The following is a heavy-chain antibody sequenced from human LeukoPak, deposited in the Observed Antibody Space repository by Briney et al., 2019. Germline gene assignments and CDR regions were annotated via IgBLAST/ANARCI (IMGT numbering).Heavy chain of an antibody. CDR2: ISYDGSNK. V-gene: IGHV3-30*04. CDR3: ARDHVPRVSSWNLRTPWFRGSAYNWWFDP. Sequence: GGSLRLSCAASGFTFSSYAMHWVRQAPGKGLEWVAVISYDGSNKYYADSVKGRFTISRDNSKNTLYLQMNSLRAEDTAVYYCARDHVPRVSSWNLRTPWFRGSAYNWWFDPWGQGTLVTVSS. CDR1: GFTFSSYA. D-gene: IGHD1-1*01. J-gene: IGHJ5*02.